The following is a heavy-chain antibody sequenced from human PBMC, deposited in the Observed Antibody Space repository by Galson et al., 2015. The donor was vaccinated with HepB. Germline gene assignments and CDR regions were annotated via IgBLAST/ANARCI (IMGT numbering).Heavy chain of an antibody. V-gene: IGHV1-24*01. Sequence: SVKVSCKVSGYTLTELSMHWVRQAPGKGLEWMGGFDPEDGETIYAQKFQGRVTMTEDTSTDTAYMELSSLRSEDTAVYYCAIPRAGTWYFDLWGRGTLVTVSS. CDR2: FDPEDGET. J-gene: IGHJ2*01. D-gene: IGHD6-19*01. CDR1: GYTLTELS. CDR3: AIPRAGTWYFDL.